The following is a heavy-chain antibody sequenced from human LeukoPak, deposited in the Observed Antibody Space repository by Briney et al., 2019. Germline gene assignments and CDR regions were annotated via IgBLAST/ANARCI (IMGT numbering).Heavy chain of an antibody. CDR1: GFTFSSYA. CDR3: ATTEGMVRGVIKKKGFSYGMDV. CDR2: ISGSGDST. V-gene: IGHV3-23*01. D-gene: IGHD3-10*01. J-gene: IGHJ6*02. Sequence: GGSLRLSCAASGFTFSSYAINWVRQAPGKGLEWVSAISGSGDSTYYADSVKGRFTISRDNSKNTLYLQVSSLRAEDTAIYYCATTEGMVRGVIKKKGFSYGMDVWGQGTTVTVSS.